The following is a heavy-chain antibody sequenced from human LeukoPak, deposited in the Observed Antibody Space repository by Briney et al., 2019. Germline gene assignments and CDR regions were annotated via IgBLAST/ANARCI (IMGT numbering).Heavy chain of an antibody. CDR1: GYTFTSYY. Sequence: ASVKVSCKASGYTFTSYYMHWVRQAPGQGLEWMGIINPSGGSTSYAQKFQGRVTITADESTSTAYMELSSLRSEDTAVYYCATTFLGYCSSTSCYQNWFDPWGQGTLVTVSS. CDR2: INPSGGST. V-gene: IGHV1-46*01. D-gene: IGHD2-2*01. J-gene: IGHJ5*02. CDR3: ATTFLGYCSSTSCYQNWFDP.